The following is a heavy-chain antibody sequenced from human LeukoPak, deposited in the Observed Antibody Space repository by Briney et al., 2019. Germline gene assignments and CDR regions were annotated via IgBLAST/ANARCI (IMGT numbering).Heavy chain of an antibody. V-gene: IGHV3-73*01. CDR2: IRSKANSYAT. J-gene: IGHJ4*02. Sequence: GGSLRLSCAASGFTFSGSAMHWVRQASGKGLEWVGRIRSKANSYATAYAASVKGRFTISRDDSKNMAYLQMNSLKTEDTAVYYCTTHDYGDAIDYWGQGTLVTVSS. D-gene: IGHD4-17*01. CDR3: TTHDYGDAIDY. CDR1: GFTFSGSA.